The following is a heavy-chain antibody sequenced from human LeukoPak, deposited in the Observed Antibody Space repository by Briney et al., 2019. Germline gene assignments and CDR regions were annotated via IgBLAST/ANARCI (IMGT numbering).Heavy chain of an antibody. CDR3: ARQDRTSTRFSNNWFDP. J-gene: IGHJ5*02. V-gene: IGHV1-2*02. CDR2: INPDSGGT. D-gene: IGHD2-2*01. Sequence: GASVNVSCKASGYTFTAYHIHWVRQAPGQGLEWMGWINPDSGGTNYAQKFQGRVTMIRDTSSTTAYMEVSRLTSDDTAVYYCARQDRTSTRFSNNWFDPWGQGTLVTVSS. CDR1: GYTFTAYH.